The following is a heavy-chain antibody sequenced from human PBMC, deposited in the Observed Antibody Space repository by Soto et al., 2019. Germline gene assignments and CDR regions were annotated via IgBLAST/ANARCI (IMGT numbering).Heavy chain of an antibody. CDR1: GGSISSYY. CDR3: ASRYGSAFDF. Sequence: LSLTCTVSGGSISSYYWSWIRQPPGKGLEWIGYIYYSGSTNYNPSLKSRVTISVDTSKNQFSLKLSSVTAADTAVYYCASRYGSAFDFWGQGTMVTVSS. D-gene: IGHD3-10*01. V-gene: IGHV4-59*01. CDR2: IYYSGST. J-gene: IGHJ3*01.